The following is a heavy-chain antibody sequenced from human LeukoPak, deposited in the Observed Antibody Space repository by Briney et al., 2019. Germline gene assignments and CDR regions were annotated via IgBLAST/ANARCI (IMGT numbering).Heavy chain of an antibody. V-gene: IGHV4-34*01. CDR1: GGSFSGYY. CDR2: INHSGST. CDR3: ARGIRIAVAGTRWFDP. J-gene: IGHJ5*02. Sequence: KASETLSLTCAVYGGSFSGYYWSWIRQPPGKGLEWIGEINHSGSTNYNPSLKSRVTISVDTSKNQFSLKLSSVTAADTAVYYCARGIRIAVAGTRWFDPWGQGTLVTVSS. D-gene: IGHD6-19*01.